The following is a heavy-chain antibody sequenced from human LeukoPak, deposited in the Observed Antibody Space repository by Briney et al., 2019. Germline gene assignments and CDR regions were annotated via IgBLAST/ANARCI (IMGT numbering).Heavy chain of an antibody. CDR2: IYTSGST. V-gene: IGHV4-61*02. Sequence: SHTLSLTCTLAAGSISSGSYDSSWIRQPGGKGLEWIERIYTSGSTNYNPSLKSRVTISVDTSKNQFSLKLSSETAADTAVYYCARALGVYFDYWGQGTLVTVSS. CDR1: AGSISSGSYD. CDR3: ARALGVYFDY. J-gene: IGHJ4*02.